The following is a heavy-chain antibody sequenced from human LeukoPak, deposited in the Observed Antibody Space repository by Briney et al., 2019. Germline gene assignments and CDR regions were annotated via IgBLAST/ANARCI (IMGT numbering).Heavy chain of an antibody. D-gene: IGHD3-9*01. CDR1: GFTFSDYA. Sequence: GGSLRLSCGASGFTFSDYALHWVRQAPGKGLEYVSGISSNGGSTYYEDSVKGRFTISRDNSENTLYLQMSSLRAEDTAVHYCVKDRYYDIMTGPDAFDIWGQGTMVTVSS. CDR2: ISSNGGST. V-gene: IGHV3-64D*09. J-gene: IGHJ3*02. CDR3: VKDRYYDIMTGPDAFDI.